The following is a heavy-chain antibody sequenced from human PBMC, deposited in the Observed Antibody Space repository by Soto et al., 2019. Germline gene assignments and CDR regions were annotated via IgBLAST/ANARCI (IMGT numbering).Heavy chain of an antibody. J-gene: IGHJ5*02. D-gene: IGHD1-1*01. V-gene: IGHV1-2*02. CDR3: ARVLECFGGTATIELDT. CDR1: GYTVTGYY. Sequence: GTVKVSCTASGYTVTGYYMHLVRPAPGQGLEWMGWINPNSGGTNYAQKFQGRVTMTRDTSISTAYMELSRLRSDDTAVYYCARVLECFGGTATIELDTLGQRTLVTVSS. CDR2: INPNSGGT.